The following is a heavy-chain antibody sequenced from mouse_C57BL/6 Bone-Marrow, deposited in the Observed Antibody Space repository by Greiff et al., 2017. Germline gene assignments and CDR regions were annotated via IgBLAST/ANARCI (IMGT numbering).Heavy chain of an antibody. CDR1: GISITTGTYR. D-gene: IGHD2-5*01. Sequence: EVKLVESGPGLVKPSQTVFLTCTVTGISITTGTYRWGWLRQFPGTKLEWIGYIYNSGTITYNPSLTSRTSITRDTPKNQCFLEMNSLTSEDTATYYCSRHYSNSWYFDVWGTGTTVTVSS. J-gene: IGHJ1*03. V-gene: IGHV3-5*01. CDR2: IYNSGTI. CDR3: SRHYSNSWYFDV.